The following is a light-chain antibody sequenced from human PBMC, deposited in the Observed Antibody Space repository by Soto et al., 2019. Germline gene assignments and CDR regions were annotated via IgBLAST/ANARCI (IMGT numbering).Light chain of an antibody. V-gene: IGLV2-14*01. CDR3: SSYTSTGTVV. J-gene: IGLJ2*01. Sequence: QSALTQPASVSGSPGQSITISCTGTRSDIGGYTYVSWYQQHPGKAPKLIIYEVSVRPSGVSNRFSGSKSGNTASLTISGLQAEDEADYYCSSYTSTGTVVFGGGTKLTVL. CDR1: RSDIGGYTY. CDR2: EVS.